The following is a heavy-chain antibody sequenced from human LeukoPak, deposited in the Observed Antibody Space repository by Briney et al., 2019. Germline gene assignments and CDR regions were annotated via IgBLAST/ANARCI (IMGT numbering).Heavy chain of an antibody. V-gene: IGHV1-69*05. Sequence: ASVKVSCKASGGTFNNYAINWLRQAPGQGLEWMGGITPIFGTANYVQKFQGRVTITTDESTSTAYMELSSLRSEDTAVYYCATREGLLWFGALGAYFDYWGQGTLVTVSS. CDR1: GGTFNNYA. D-gene: IGHD3-10*01. J-gene: IGHJ4*02. CDR2: ITPIFGTA. CDR3: ATREGLLWFGALGAYFDY.